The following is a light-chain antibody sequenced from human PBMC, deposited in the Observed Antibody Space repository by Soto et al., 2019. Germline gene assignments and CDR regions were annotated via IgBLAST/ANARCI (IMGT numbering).Light chain of an antibody. J-gene: IGLJ2*01. CDR1: NRDVGGYNY. V-gene: IGLV2-14*01. Sequence: QSVLAQPASVSGSPGPSITISCAGTNRDVGGYNYVSWYQQYPGKDPKLIIYEVTCRPSGVSDRFSGLKSGNTASLTISGLKAEDEADYSCSSYSSSSALDVIFGGGTKVTVL. CDR3: SSYSSSSALDVI. CDR2: EVT.